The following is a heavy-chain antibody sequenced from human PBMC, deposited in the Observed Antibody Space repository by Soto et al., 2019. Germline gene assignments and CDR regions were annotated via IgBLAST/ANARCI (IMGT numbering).Heavy chain of an antibody. CDR1: GGSISSSSYY. V-gene: IGHV4-39*01. Sequence: QLQLQESGPGLVKPSETLSLTCTVSGGSISSSSYYWGWIRQPPGKGLEWIGSIYYSGSTYYNPSLKSGVTISVDTSKNQFSLKLSSVTAADTALYYRASIATSYDIMTGYSFDYWGQGTLVTVSS. CDR3: ASIATSYDIMTGYSFDY. J-gene: IGHJ4*02. CDR2: IYYSGST. D-gene: IGHD3-9*01.